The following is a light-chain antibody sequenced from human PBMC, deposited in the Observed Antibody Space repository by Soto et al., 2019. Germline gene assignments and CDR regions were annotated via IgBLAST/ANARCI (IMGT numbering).Light chain of an antibody. V-gene: IGKV1-5*03. J-gene: IGKJ1*01. CDR1: QNISPW. CDR2: ETS. CDR3: QPDNSGWT. Sequence: DIQMTQSPSTLSASVGDRITITCRASQNISPWLAWYQQKPGKAPSLLIYETSSFENGVPSRFSGSGSGTEFSLRISSLQPDDSVTYYGQPDNSGWTFGQGTNVEIK.